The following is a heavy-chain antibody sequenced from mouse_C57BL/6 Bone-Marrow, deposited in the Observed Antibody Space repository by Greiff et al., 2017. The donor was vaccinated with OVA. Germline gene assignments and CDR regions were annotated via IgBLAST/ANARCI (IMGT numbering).Heavy chain of an antibody. Sequence: EVKLVESGGGLVQPGGSLKLSCAASGFTFSDYGMAWVRQAPRKGPEWVAFISNLAYSIYYADTVTGRFTISRENAKNTLYLEMSSLRSEDTAMYYCARHKGSPFYYAMDYWGQGTSVTVSS. V-gene: IGHV5-15*04. CDR3: ARHKGSPFYYAMDY. J-gene: IGHJ4*01. CDR2: ISNLAYSI. CDR1: GFTFSDYG.